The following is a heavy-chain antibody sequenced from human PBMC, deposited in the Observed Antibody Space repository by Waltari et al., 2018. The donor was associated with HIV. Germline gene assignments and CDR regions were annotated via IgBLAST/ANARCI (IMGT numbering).Heavy chain of an antibody. CDR1: GGSISSYY. J-gene: IGHJ5*02. CDR2: IYYSGST. Sequence: QVQLQESGPGLVKPSETLSLTCTVSGGSISSYYWSWIRQPPGKGLEWIGYIYYSGSTNYNPSLKSRVTISVDTSKNQFSRKLSSVTAADTAVYYCARSAPHLGYCSSTSCLVNWFDPWGQGTLVTVSS. V-gene: IGHV4-59*01. CDR3: ARSAPHLGYCSSTSCLVNWFDP. D-gene: IGHD2-2*01.